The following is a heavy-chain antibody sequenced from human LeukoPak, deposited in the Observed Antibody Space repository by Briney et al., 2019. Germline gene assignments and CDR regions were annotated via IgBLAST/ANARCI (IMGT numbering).Heavy chain of an antibody. CDR1: GRTFSSYA. Sequence: SVKVSCKASGRTFSSYAISWVRQAPGQGLEWMGGIIPIFGTANYAQKFQGRVTITADESTSTAYMELSSLRSEDTAVYYCARVTLGAAAQWDYYYYYYGMDVWGQGTTVTVSS. CDR2: IIPIFGTA. V-gene: IGHV1-69*13. CDR3: ARVTLGAAAQWDYYYYYYGMDV. J-gene: IGHJ6*02. D-gene: IGHD6-13*01.